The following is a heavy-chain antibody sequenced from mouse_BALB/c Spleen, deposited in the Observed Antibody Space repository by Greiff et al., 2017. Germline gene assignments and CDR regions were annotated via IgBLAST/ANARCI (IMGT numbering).Heavy chain of an antibody. CDR1: GFTFSSYA. Sequence: DVKLVESGGGLVKPGGSLKLSCAASGFTFSSYAMSWVRQTPEKRLEWVASISSGGSTYYPDSVKGRFTISRDNARNILYLQMRSLRSEDTDMYDCASRGTRSLYAMDYWGQGTSVTVSS. CDR3: ASRGTRSLYAMDY. CDR2: ISSGGST. V-gene: IGHV5-6-5*01. J-gene: IGHJ4*01. D-gene: IGHD3-3*01.